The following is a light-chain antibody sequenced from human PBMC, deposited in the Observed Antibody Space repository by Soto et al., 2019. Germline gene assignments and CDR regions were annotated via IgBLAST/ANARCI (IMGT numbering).Light chain of an antibody. Sequence: ENKMTQSASTLSASVGVRVTITCRASQSVGTWVAWYQHKPGKAPKLLISAASRLQSGVPPRFSGSGSGTDFTLTINSLRPEDFASYYCQQSYSASPITFGPGTRLEIK. J-gene: IGKJ5*01. CDR1: QSVGTW. V-gene: IGKV1-39*01. CDR2: AAS. CDR3: QQSYSASPIT.